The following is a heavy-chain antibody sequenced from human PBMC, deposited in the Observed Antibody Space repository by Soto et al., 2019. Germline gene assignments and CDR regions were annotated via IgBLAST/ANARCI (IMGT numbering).Heavy chain of an antibody. V-gene: IGHV1-18*01. CDR2: ISAYNGNT. J-gene: IGHJ6*03. Sequence: ASVKVSCKASGYTFTSYGISWVRQAPGQGLEWMGWISAYNGNTNYAQKLQGRVTMTTDTSTSTAYMELRSLRSDDTAVYYCARDSSQISLIAAAGTRADYYYYYMDVWGKGTTVTVSS. D-gene: IGHD6-13*01. CDR3: ARDSSQISLIAAAGTRADYYYYYMDV. CDR1: GYTFTSYG.